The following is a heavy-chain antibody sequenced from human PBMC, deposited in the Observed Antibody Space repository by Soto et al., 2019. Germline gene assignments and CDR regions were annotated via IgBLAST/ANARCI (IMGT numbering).Heavy chain of an antibody. CDR3: ASSSLYGMDV. V-gene: IGHV4-39*01. CDR1: GASISSSNYH. CDR2: IYYTGST. J-gene: IGHJ6*02. Sequence: PSETLSLTCTVSGASISSSNYHWGWIRQPPGKGLEWIGSIYYTGSTHYNPSLKSRVTVSADTSKSQFSLRLSSVIAADTAVYYCASSSLYGMDVWGQGTTVTVSS.